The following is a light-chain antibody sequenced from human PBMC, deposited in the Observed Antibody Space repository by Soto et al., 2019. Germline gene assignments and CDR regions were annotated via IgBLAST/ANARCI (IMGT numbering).Light chain of an antibody. CDR3: SSYSSSSTV. V-gene: IGLV2-14*01. Sequence: QSALTQPASVSGSPGQSITISCNGTSSDVGSYNYVSWYQQHPGKAPKLMIYEVSTRPSGVSSRFSGSKSGNTASLTISGLQAEDEADYYCSSYSSSSTVFGTGPKLTVL. CDR1: SSDVGSYNY. CDR2: EVS. J-gene: IGLJ1*01.